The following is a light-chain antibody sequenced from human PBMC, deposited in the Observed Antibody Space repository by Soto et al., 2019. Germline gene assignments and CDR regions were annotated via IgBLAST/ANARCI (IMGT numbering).Light chain of an antibody. CDR1: QSLLHSNGYNY. Sequence: DIVMTQSPLSLPVTPGEPASISCRSSQSLLHSNGYNYLDWYLQKPGQSPQLLIYLGSNRASGVPDRLSGSGSGTDFTLKISRVEAEDVGVYYCMRALQTPPTFGQGTKVEIK. CDR2: LGS. CDR3: MRALQTPPT. V-gene: IGKV2-28*01. J-gene: IGKJ1*01.